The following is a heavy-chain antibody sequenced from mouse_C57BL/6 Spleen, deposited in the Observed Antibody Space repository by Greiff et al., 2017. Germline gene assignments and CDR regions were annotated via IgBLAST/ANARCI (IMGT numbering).Heavy chain of an antibody. CDR3: ARQGHYYGSSYVGFAY. CDR2: ISNGGGST. J-gene: IGHJ3*01. Sequence: DVKLVESGGGLVQPGGSLKLSCAASGFTFSDYYMYWVRQTPEKRLEWVAYISNGGGSTYYPDTVKGRFTISRDNAKNTLYLQMSRLKSEDTAMYYCARQGHYYGSSYVGFAYWGQGTLVTVSA. V-gene: IGHV5-12*01. CDR1: GFTFSDYY. D-gene: IGHD1-1*01.